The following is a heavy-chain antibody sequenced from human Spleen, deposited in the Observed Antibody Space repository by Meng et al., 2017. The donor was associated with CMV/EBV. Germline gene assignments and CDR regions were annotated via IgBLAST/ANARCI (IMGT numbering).Heavy chain of an antibody. CDR2: ISVSGGST. V-gene: IGHV3-23*01. D-gene: IGHD5-12*01. CDR1: GFTFSSYA. Sequence: ETLSLTCAASGFTFSSYAMSWVRQAPGKGLEWVSAISVSGGSTYYADSGRGRFTISRDNSKSTLYLQMNSLRAEDRAVNYFAKADRSGYPCMDVWGQGTAVTVSS. CDR3: AKADRSGYPCMDV. J-gene: IGHJ6*01.